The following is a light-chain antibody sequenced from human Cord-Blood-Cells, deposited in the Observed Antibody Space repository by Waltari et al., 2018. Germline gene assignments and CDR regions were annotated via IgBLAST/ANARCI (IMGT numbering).Light chain of an antibody. V-gene: IGLV6-57*01. Sequence: NFMLTQPHSVSESPGQTVTISCTRSSGSIASNYVQWDQQRPGSSPTTVIYEDNQRPSGVPDRFSGSIDSSSNSASLTISGLKTEDEADYYCQSYDSSNSYVVFGGGTKLTVL. CDR3: QSYDSSNSYVV. CDR2: EDN. CDR1: SGSIASNY. J-gene: IGLJ2*01.